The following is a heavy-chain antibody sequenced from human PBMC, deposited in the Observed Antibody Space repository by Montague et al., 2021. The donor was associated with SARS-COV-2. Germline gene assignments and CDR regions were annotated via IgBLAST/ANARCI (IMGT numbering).Heavy chain of an antibody. V-gene: IGHV4-39*01. Sequence: SETLSLTCTVSGGSISSSSYYWGWIRQPPGKGLEWIGSIYCSGSTYSNPSLKSRVTISVDTYKNQLSLKLSSVTDADTAVYYCASDTAMAPSFVYWGQGTLITVSS. J-gene: IGHJ4*02. CDR1: GGSISSSSYY. D-gene: IGHD5-18*01. CDR3: ASDTAMAPSFVY. CDR2: IYCSGST.